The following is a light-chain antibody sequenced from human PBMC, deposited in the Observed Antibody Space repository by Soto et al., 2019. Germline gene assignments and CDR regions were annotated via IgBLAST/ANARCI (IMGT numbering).Light chain of an antibody. J-gene: IGKJ2*01. CDR1: ENINFY. CDR2: AAS. V-gene: IGKV1-39*01. Sequence: DIQMTQSPASLSASVGDRVTITCRASENINFYLHWYQQKPGKAPKLLIYAASTLQSGVPYRFAATASGTDFTLTIMSLQPEDSGTYYCQQSYTSVQTFGQGTKVDIK. CDR3: QQSYTSVQT.